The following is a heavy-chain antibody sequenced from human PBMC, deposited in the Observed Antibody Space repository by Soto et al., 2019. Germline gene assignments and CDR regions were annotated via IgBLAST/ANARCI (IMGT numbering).Heavy chain of an antibody. CDR3: SKSLDS. CDR2: INPDGSEK. V-gene: IGHV3-7*01. Sequence: GSLRLSCAASGFTFSSFWMDWVRQAPGKGLEWVANINPDGSEKHYVDSVKGRFTISRDNAKNSLYLQMSSLTAEDSSLYYCSKSLDSWGQGTRVTVSS. CDR1: GFTFSSFW. J-gene: IGHJ4*02.